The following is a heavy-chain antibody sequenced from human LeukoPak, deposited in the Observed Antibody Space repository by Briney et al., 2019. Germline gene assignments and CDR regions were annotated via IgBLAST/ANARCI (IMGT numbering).Heavy chain of an antibody. CDR2: INHSGST. D-gene: IGHD3-10*01. V-gene: IGHV4-34*01. J-gene: IGHJ4*02. Sequence: PSETLSLTCAVYGGSFSGYYWSWIRQPPGKGLEWIGEINHSGSTNYNPSLKSRVTISIDTSKNQFSQKLSSVTATDTAAYYCARGRWFGGGFDYWGQGTLVTVCS. CDR1: GGSFSGYY. CDR3: ARGRWFGGGFDY.